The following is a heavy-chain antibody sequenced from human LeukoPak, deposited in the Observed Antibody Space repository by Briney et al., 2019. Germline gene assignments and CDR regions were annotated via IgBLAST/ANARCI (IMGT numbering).Heavy chain of an antibody. CDR1: GGSFSGYY. V-gene: IGHV4-34*01. D-gene: IGHD2-2*01. CDR3: ARSRSVVPAAMVIYY. Sequence: PSETLSLTCAVYGGSFSGYYWSWIRQPPGKGLEWIGEINHSGSTNYNPPLKSRVTISVDTSKNQFSLKLSSVTAADTAVYYCARSRSVVPAAMVIYYWGQGTLVTVSS. J-gene: IGHJ4*02. CDR2: INHSGST.